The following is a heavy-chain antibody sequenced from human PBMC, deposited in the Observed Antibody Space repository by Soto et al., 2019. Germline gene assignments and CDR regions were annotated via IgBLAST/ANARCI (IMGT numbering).Heavy chain of an antibody. CDR2: IGTAGDT. J-gene: IGHJ4*02. V-gene: IGHV3-13*01. D-gene: IGHD2-15*01. Sequence: PGGSLRLSCEASGFTFSGFDMHWVRQPTGKGLEWVSTIGTAGDTYYAVSVKGRFTISRDNAKNSLSLQMNSLRAGDTAVYFCARGQEVGAHFFDSWGQGTQVTVPS. CDR1: GFTFSGFD. CDR3: ARGQEVGAHFFDS.